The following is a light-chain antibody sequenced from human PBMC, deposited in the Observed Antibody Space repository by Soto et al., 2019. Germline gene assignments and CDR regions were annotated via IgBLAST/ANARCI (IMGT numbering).Light chain of an antibody. J-gene: IGLJ1*01. V-gene: IGLV2-14*01. CDR2: EVT. CDR1: SSDVGVYNH. CDR3: SSYTISDTYI. Sequence: LTQPASVSGSPGQSITISCTGGSSDVGVYNHVSWYQHLPGKAPKLLIYEVTYRPSGVSTRFSGSKSGNTASLTISGLRAEDEGDYYCSSYTISDTYIFGTGTKV.